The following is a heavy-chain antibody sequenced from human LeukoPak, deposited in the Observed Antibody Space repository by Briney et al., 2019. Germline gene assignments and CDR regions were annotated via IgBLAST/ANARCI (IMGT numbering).Heavy chain of an antibody. V-gene: IGHV3-23*01. D-gene: IGHD6-19*01. CDR2: ISGSGGST. CDR1: GFTFSSYA. J-gene: IGHJ6*03. Sequence: GGSLRLSCAASGFTFSSYAMSWVRQAPGKGLEWVSAISGSGGSTYYADSVKGRFTISRDNSKNTLYLQMNSLRAEDTAVYYCAKLSSGWYQNYMDVWGKGTTVTVSS. CDR3: AKLSSGWYQNYMDV.